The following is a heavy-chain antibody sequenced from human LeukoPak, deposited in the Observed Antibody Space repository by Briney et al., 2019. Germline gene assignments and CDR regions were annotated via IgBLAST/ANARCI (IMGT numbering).Heavy chain of an antibody. D-gene: IGHD5-12*01. V-gene: IGHV3-23*01. CDR3: PKGRERGSFFFDY. Sequence: GALRLSCAASGFTFSSYAMSWVRQAPGKGLEWVSAISGSGGSTYYADSVKGRFTISRDNSKNTLHLQMNSLRAEDTAVYYCPKGRERGSFFFDYWGQGTLVTVSS. J-gene: IGHJ4*02. CDR2: ISGSGGST. CDR1: GFTFSSYA.